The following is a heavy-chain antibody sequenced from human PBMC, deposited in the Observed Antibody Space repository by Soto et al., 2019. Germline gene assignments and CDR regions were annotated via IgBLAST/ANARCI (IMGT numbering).Heavy chain of an antibody. CDR3: ARAYGGIDNGLDV. V-gene: IGHV4-59*01. CDR1: GDSIRSYY. CDR2: IYYSGST. J-gene: IGHJ6*02. D-gene: IGHD5-12*01. Sequence: QVQLQESGPGLVKPSETLSLTCTVSGDSIRSYYWTWIRQPPGKGLELIGYIYYSGSTRYNPSLKSRVTISVDMSKNQFSLKLSSVIAADTAVYYCARAYGGIDNGLDVWGQGTAVTVSS.